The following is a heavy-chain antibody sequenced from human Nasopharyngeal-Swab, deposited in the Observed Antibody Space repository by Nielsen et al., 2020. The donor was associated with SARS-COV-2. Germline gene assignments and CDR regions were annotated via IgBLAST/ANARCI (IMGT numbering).Heavy chain of an antibody. CDR3: ARAYSSSWYPGYYYYGMDV. Sequence: SETLSLTCAVYGGSFSGYYWSWIRQPPGKGLEWIGEINHSGSTNYNPSLKSRVTISVDTSKNQFSLKLSSVTAADTAVYYCARAYSSSWYPGYYYYGMDVWGQGTTVTVSS. CDR2: INHSGST. CDR1: GGSFSGYY. V-gene: IGHV4-34*01. D-gene: IGHD6-13*01. J-gene: IGHJ6*02.